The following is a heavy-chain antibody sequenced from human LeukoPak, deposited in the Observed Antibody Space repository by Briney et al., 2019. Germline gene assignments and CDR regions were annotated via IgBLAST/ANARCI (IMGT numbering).Heavy chain of an antibody. CDR2: INPNSGGT. J-gene: IGHJ4*02. CDR3: ARDRSIVDTISGVDY. D-gene: IGHD5-12*01. CDR1: GYTFTGYY. Sequence: ASVKVSCKASGYTFTGYYMHWVRQAPGQGLEWMGWINPNSGGTNYAQKFQGRVTMTRDTSISTAYMELSRLRSDDTAVYYCARDRSIVDTISGVDYWGQGTLVTVSS. V-gene: IGHV1-2*02.